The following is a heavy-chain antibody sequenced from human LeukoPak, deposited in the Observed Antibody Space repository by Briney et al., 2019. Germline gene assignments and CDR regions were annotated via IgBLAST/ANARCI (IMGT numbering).Heavy chain of an antibody. Sequence: GGSLRLSCAASGFTFHDHAMYWVRQAPGKGLEWVSLINWNAGSTYYADSAKGRFTISRDNSKNSLYLQMNSLRAEDTAMYYCAKGGGGGYSYGYGQLDYWGQGTLVTVSS. CDR2: INWNAGST. J-gene: IGHJ4*02. CDR3: AKGGGGGYSYGYGQLDY. D-gene: IGHD5-18*01. V-gene: IGHV3-43D*04. CDR1: GFTFHDHA.